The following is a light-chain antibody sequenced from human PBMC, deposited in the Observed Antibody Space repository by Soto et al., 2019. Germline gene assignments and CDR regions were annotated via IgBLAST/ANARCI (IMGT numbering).Light chain of an antibody. Sequence: EIVLTQSPGTLSLSPGQRATLSCRASQRLSASDIAWYQQKSGQAPRLLIFGAFTRAAGVPARFSGSGSGTEFTLTISSLQSEDSAVYFCQQYSNWPKTFGQGTKVDIK. CDR1: QRLSASD. CDR2: GAF. V-gene: IGKV3-15*01. J-gene: IGKJ1*01. CDR3: QQYSNWPKT.